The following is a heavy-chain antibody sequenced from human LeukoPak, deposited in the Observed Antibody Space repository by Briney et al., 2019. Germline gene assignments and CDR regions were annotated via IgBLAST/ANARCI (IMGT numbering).Heavy chain of an antibody. CDR3: AKEVTRVSLKAGDWFDP. CDR2: TDGEGSRE. D-gene: IGHD2-21*02. Sequence: PGGSLRLSCVASGFTFSDSWMSWVRHVSGKGLEWVAQTDGEGSREKYVDSVKGRFTISRDNDKKSLYLEMINLTVEDTAVYYCAKEVTRVSLKAGDWFDPRGQGTRVTVSS. V-gene: IGHV3-7*01. J-gene: IGHJ5*02. CDR1: GFTFSDSW.